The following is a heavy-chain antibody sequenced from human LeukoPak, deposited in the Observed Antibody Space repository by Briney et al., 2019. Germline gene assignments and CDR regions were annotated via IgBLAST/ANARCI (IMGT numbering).Heavy chain of an antibody. J-gene: IGHJ5*02. CDR2: IKQDGSEK. CDR3: AKDRSSVWYLTPVFDP. D-gene: IGHD6-19*01. V-gene: IGHV3-7*04. CDR1: GFTFSSYA. Sequence: GGSLRLSCSAPGFTFSSYAMHWFRQAPGKGLEWVASIKQDGSEKYYVDSVKGRFTISRDNAKNSLYLQLNSLRAEDTAVYYCAKDRSSVWYLTPVFDPWGQGTLVTVSS.